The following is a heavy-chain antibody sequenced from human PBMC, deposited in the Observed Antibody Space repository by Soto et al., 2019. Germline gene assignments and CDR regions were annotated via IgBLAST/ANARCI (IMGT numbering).Heavy chain of an antibody. Sequence: PGGSLRLSCAVSGFTFDDYAMHWVRQAPGKGLEWVSGISWNSGYIGYADSVKGRFTISRDNAKNSLYLQMNSLRPEDTALYYCAKGFRSGGSAAFDYWGQGTLVTVSS. D-gene: IGHD2-15*01. J-gene: IGHJ4*02. CDR1: GFTFDDYA. CDR2: ISWNSGYI. V-gene: IGHV3-9*01. CDR3: AKGFRSGGSAAFDY.